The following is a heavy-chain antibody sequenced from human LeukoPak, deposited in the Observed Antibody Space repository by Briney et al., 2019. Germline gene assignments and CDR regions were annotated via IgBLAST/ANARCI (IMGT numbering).Heavy chain of an antibody. CDR1: GGSISSYY. CDR2: IYTSGST. CDR3: AKDGDITIFGVVISGLDY. J-gene: IGHJ4*02. V-gene: IGHV4-4*07. D-gene: IGHD3-3*01. Sequence: SETLSLTCTVSGGSISSYYWSWIRQPAGKGLEWIGRIYTSGSTNYNPSLKSRVTMSVDTSKNQFSLKLSSVTAEDTAVYYCAKDGDITIFGVVISGLDYWGQGTLVTVSS.